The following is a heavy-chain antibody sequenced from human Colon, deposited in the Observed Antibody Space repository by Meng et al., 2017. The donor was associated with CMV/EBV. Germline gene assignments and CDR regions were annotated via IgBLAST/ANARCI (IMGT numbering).Heavy chain of an antibody. Sequence: GSLRLSCAASGFTFSSYAMGWVRQAPGKGLQWVSDIGGRDDTTFYADSVKGRFSISRDNSKNTLYLQMNSLRVEDTAIYYCAKHDYDFWTGYNLYFGYWGQGAVVTVSS. CDR3: AKHDYDFWTGYNLYFGY. CDR1: GFTFSSYA. D-gene: IGHD3-3*01. V-gene: IGHV3-23*01. CDR2: IGGRDDTT. J-gene: IGHJ4*02.